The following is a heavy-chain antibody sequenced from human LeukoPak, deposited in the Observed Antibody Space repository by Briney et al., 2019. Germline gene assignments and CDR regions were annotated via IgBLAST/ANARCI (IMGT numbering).Heavy chain of an antibody. J-gene: IGHJ4*02. Sequence: GESLKISCKASGYTFTSYGISWVRQAPGQGLEWMGWISAYDGNTNYAQKLQGRVTMTTDTSTSTAYMELRSLRSDDTAVYYCARDGQMADPLLEWPPVGDYWGQGTLVTVSS. V-gene: IGHV1-18*01. CDR1: GYTFTSYG. CDR2: ISAYDGNT. CDR3: ARDGQMADPLLEWPPVGDY. D-gene: IGHD3-3*01.